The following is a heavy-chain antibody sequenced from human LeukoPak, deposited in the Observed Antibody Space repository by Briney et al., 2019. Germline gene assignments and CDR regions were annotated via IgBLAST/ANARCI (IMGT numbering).Heavy chain of an antibody. V-gene: IGHV3-49*04. D-gene: IGHD3-22*01. J-gene: IGHJ4*02. CDR2: IRSKAYGGTT. CDR3: TYDSSGYSYYFDY. CDR1: GFTFGDHA. Sequence: GGSLRLSCVTSGFTFGDHAMNWVRQAPGKGLEWVGFIRSKAYGGTTEYAASVKGRFTISRDDPKSIAYLQMNSLKTEDTAVYYCTYDSSGYSYYFDYWGQGTLVTVSS.